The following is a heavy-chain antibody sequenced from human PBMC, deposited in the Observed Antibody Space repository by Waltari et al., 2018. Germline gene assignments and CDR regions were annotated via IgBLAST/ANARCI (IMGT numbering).Heavy chain of an antibody. CDR1: GFTFSSYG. Sequence: QVQLVESGGGVVQPGGSLRLSCAASGFTFSSYGMPWVRQAPGKGLEWVAFIRYDGSNKYYADSVKGRFTISRDNSKNTLYLQMNSLRAEDTAVYYCAKVKQQWLGSLDYWGQGTLVTVSS. CDR2: IRYDGSNK. J-gene: IGHJ4*02. V-gene: IGHV3-30*02. D-gene: IGHD6-19*01. CDR3: AKVKQQWLGSLDY.